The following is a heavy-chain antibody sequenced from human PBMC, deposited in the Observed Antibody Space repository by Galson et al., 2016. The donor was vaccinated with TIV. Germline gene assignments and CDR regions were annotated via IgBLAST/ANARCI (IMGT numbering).Heavy chain of an antibody. Sequence: SVKVSCKASGDTFLSYPFNWVRQAPGQGLEWMGGFIPLFGTPNYAQKFQGRVTITADESTSTVHMELSSLRSEDTAVYYCARARYGDYFDYWGQGTLVTVSS. V-gene: IGHV1-69*13. J-gene: IGHJ4*02. CDR3: ARARYGDYFDY. D-gene: IGHD4-17*01. CDR2: FIPLFGTP. CDR1: GDTFLSYP.